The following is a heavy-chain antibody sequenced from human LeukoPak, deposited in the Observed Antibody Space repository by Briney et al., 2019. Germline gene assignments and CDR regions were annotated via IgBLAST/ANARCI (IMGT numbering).Heavy chain of an antibody. CDR2: IWYDGSKK. Sequence: GGSLRLSCAASGFTFSSYGFYWVRQAPDKGLEWVALIWYDGSKKYYADSAKGRFTISRDSSKNTLYLQMNSLRAEDTAVYYCAKEHYDYVWGYYFDYWGQGTLVTVSS. CDR3: AKEHYDYVWGYYFDY. D-gene: IGHD3-16*01. V-gene: IGHV3-30*02. CDR1: GFTFSSYG. J-gene: IGHJ4*02.